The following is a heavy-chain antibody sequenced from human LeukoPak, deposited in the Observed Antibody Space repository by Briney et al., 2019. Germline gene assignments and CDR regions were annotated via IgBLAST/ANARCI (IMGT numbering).Heavy chain of an antibody. J-gene: IGHJ6*02. V-gene: IGHV3-30-3*01. CDR1: GFTFSSYA. D-gene: IGHD6-13*01. CDR3: ARENQQLVPHYYGMDV. Sequence: GGSLRLSCAASGFTFSSYAMHWVRQAPGKGLEWVAVISYDGSNKYYADSVKGRFTISRDNSKNTLYLQMNSLRAEDTAVYYCARENQQLVPHYYGMDVWGQGTTVTVSS. CDR2: ISYDGSNK.